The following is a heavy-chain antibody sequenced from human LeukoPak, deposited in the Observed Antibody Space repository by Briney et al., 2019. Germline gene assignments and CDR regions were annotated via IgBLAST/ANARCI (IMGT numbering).Heavy chain of an antibody. Sequence: GASVKVSCKASGYTFTSYDINWVRQATGQGLEWMGWMNPNSGNTGYAQKFQGRVTMSRNTSLSTAYMELSRLRSDDTAVYYCGRDVRHTYDYWGQGTLVTVSS. CDR1: GYTFTSYD. CDR2: MNPNSGNT. CDR3: GRDVRHTYDY. J-gene: IGHJ4*02. D-gene: IGHD3-10*02. V-gene: IGHV1-8*01.